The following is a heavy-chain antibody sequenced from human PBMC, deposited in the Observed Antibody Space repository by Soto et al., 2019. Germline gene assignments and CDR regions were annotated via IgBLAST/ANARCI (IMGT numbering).Heavy chain of an antibody. CDR2: IYHSGST. D-gene: IGHD6-13*01. CDR1: GGSISRSNW. J-gene: IGHJ6*02. CDR3: ARVPSSSWSYYYYYYGMDV. Sequence: SQTLSLTCAVSGGSISRSNWWSWVRQPPGKGLEWIGEIYHSGSTNYNPSLKSRVTISVDTSKNQFSLKLSSVTAADTAVYYCARVPSSSWSYYYYYYGMDVWGQGTTVTVSS. V-gene: IGHV4-4*02.